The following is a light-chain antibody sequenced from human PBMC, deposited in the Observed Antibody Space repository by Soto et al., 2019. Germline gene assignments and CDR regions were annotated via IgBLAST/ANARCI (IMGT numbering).Light chain of an antibody. J-gene: IGKJ5*01. Sequence: DIQMTQAASSVSSSLGYTFTITCRASQGINNYLAWYQQKPGKPPVLLIYTASTLKPGVPSRFSGSGAGTEFTLTISRLEPEDFALYYCQQYGGSPITFGQGTRLEIK. V-gene: IGKV1-27*01. CDR1: QGINNY. CDR3: QQYGGSPIT. CDR2: TAS.